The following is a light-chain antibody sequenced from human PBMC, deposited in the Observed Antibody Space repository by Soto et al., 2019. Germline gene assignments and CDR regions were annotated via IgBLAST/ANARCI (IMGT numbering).Light chain of an antibody. V-gene: IGKV1-5*03. CDR1: QTISSW. CDR3: QQYNSYPGT. Sequence: DIQMTQSPSTLPGSLVDRVTICWRASQTISSWLAWYQQKPGKAPKLLIYKASTLKSGVPSRFSGSGSGTDFTLTISNLQPEDFATYYCQQYNSYPGTFGQGTKVDIK. CDR2: KAS. J-gene: IGKJ1*01.